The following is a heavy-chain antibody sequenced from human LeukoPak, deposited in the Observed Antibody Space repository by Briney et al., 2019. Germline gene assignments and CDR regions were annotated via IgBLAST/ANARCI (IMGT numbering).Heavy chain of an antibody. CDR3: ARSNQGLPNWFDP. CDR2: IYYSGST. J-gene: IGHJ5*02. Sequence: PSETLSLTCTVSGGSISSSSYYWGWIRQPPGKGLEWIGSIYYSGSTYYNPSLKSRVTISVDTSKNQFSLKLSSVTAADTAVYYCARSNQGLPNWFDPWGQGTLVTVSS. V-gene: IGHV4-39*01. CDR1: GGSISSSSYY.